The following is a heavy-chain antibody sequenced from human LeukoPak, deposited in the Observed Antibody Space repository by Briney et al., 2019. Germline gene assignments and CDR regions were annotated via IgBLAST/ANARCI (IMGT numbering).Heavy chain of an antibody. CDR2: IYHSGST. CDR3: ARDYDSSGYGPFDAFDI. D-gene: IGHD3-22*01. Sequence: SETLSLTCAVSGGSISSGGYSWSWTRQPPGKGLEWIGYIYHSGSTYYNPSLKSRVTISVDTSKNQFSLKLSSVTAADTAVYYCARDYDSSGYGPFDAFDIWGQGTMVTVSS. CDR1: GGSISSGGYS. J-gene: IGHJ3*02. V-gene: IGHV4-30-2*01.